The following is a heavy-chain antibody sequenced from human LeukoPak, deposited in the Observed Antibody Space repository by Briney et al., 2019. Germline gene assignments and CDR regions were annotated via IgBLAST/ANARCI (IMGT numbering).Heavy chain of an antibody. CDR1: GDSVSSNSGA. V-gene: IGHV6-1*01. CDR3: AREEAGTYGFQY. CDR2: AYYRSQWYN. Sequence: SQTLSLTCAIFGDSVSSNSGAWNWIRQSPSRGLEWLGRAYYRSQWYNDYAFSVKGRIAINADTSKNHFSLQLNSVTPEDAAVYYCAREEAGTYGFQYWGQGTLVTVSS. J-gene: IGHJ4*02. D-gene: IGHD3-10*01.